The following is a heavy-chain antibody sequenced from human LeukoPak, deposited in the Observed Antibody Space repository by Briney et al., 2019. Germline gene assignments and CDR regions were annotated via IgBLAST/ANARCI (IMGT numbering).Heavy chain of an antibody. J-gene: IGHJ6*03. CDR3: AKKDVVRSTSGNYYYYMDV. V-gene: IGHV3-23*01. CDR1: GFTFRRYG. Sequence: GGSLRLPCSPCGFTFRRYGVRWVRGARGGGGVGLTAFSGRGGSTYYADPVRAGLPLPREISKNTLYLKVKSLRAEDTPVYHCAKKDVVRSTSGNYYYYMDVWGKGTTVTISS. D-gene: IGHD2-2*01. CDR2: FSGRGGST.